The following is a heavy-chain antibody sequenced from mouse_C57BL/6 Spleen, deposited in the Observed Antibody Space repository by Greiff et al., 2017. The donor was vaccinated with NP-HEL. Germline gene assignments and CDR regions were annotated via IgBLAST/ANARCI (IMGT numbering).Heavy chain of an antibody. CDR2: IYPRSGNT. CDR1: GYTFTSYG. D-gene: IGHD3-3*01. V-gene: IGHV1-81*01. CDR3: ARRGTRAMDY. J-gene: IGHJ4*01. Sequence: VQRVESGAELARPGASVKLSCKASGYTFTSYGISWVKQRTGQGLEWIGEIYPRSGNTYYNEKFKGKATLTADKSSSTAYMELRSLTSEDSAVYFCARRGTRAMDYWGQGTSVTVSS.